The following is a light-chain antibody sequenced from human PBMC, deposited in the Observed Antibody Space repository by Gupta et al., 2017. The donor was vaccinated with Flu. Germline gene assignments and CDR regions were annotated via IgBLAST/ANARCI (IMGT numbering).Light chain of an antibody. J-gene: IGLJ3*02. CDR3: ASDTDTAGRV. Sequence: QSALTPPASVSGSPGQSITISCTGTSRDVGLHNYVSWYQQYPGKAPKVILFEVSKRPCGIASRFSGSRSGNTASLTISGLQTEDEAHYVCASDTDTAGRVFGGGTWLAVL. CDR1: SRDVGLHNY. CDR2: EVS. V-gene: IGLV2-14*01.